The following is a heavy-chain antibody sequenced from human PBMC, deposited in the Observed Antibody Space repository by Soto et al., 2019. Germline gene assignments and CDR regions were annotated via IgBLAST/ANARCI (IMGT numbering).Heavy chain of an antibody. CDR2: INHSGST. Sequence: SETLSLTCAVYGGSFSGYYWSWIRQPPGKGLEWIGEINHSGSTNYNPSLKSRVTISVDTSKNQFSLKLSSVTAADTAVYYCARFKSRYYGSGSYQHYYYGMDVWGQGTTVTVS. CDR1: GGSFSGYY. CDR3: ARFKSRYYGSGSYQHYYYGMDV. J-gene: IGHJ6*02. V-gene: IGHV4-34*01. D-gene: IGHD3-10*01.